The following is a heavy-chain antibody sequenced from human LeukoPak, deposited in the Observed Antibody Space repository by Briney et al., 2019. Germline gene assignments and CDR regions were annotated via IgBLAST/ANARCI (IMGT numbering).Heavy chain of an antibody. CDR3: VRKWELRDY. V-gene: IGHV3-74*01. CDR2: INSDGSST. CDR1: GFTFSGYW. J-gene: IGHJ4*02. Sequence: PGGSLRLSCAASGFTFSGYWMHWVRQAPGKGLVWVSRINSDGSSTTYADSVKGRFTISRDNAKDTLFLQMNSLRVEDTAVYYCVRKWELRDYWGQGSLVTVSS. D-gene: IGHD1-26*01.